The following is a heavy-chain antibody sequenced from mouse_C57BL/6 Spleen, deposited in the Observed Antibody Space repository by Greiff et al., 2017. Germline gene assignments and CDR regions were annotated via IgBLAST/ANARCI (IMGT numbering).Heavy chain of an antibody. D-gene: IGHD2-1*01. V-gene: IGHV1-59*01. CDR3: ARDGNYVWYAMDY. J-gene: IGHJ4*01. CDR2: IDPSDSYT. CDR1: GYTFTSYW. Sequence: QVQLQQPGAELVRPGTSVKLSCTASGYTFTSYWMHWVKQRPGQGLEWIGVIDPSDSYTNYTQKFKGKATLTVDTSSSTAYMQLSSLTSEDSAVYYGARDGNYVWYAMDYWGKGTSVTVSS.